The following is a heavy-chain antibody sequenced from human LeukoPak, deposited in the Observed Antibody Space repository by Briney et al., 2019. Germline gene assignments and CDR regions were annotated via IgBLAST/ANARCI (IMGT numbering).Heavy chain of an antibody. Sequence: GGSLRLSCAASGFTISSYSMNWVRQAPGKGLEWVSDISSSTIYYADSVKGRFTISRDNAKNSLYLQMNSLRDEDTAVYYCARTTGYYYYFDYWGQGTLVTVSS. CDR2: ISSSTI. V-gene: IGHV3-48*02. J-gene: IGHJ4*02. CDR3: ARTTGYYYYFDY. CDR1: GFTISSYS. D-gene: IGHD3-9*01.